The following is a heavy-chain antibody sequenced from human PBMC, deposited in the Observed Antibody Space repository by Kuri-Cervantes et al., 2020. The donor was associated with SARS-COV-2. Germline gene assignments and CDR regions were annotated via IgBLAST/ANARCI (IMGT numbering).Heavy chain of an antibody. CDR2: ISGDGDRA. CDR3: AKDKGFGELFFDY. V-gene: IGHV3-23*01. J-gene: IGHJ4*02. CDR1: GFTFNNHA. Sequence: GESLKISCTASGFTFNNHAMRWVRQAPGKGLEWVSGISGDGDRADCADSVKGRFTISRDNSKNMLYLQMNSLRAEDTAVYYCAKDKGFGELFFDYWGQGTLVTVSS. D-gene: IGHD3-10*01.